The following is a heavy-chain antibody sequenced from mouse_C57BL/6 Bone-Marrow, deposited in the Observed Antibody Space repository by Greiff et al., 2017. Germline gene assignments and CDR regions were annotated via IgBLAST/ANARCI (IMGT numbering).Heavy chain of an antibody. V-gene: IGHV1-53*01. CDR1: GYTFPSYW. J-gene: IGHJ2*01. CDR3: ARGRITTVVADY. Sequence: QVQLQQPGTELVKPGASVKLSCKASGYTFPSYWLHWVKQRPGHGLEWIGNINPSNGGTNYNEKFKSKSTLTVDKSSSTAYLQLISLTSEDSAVYYCARGRITTVVADYWGQGTTLTVSS. CDR2: INPSNGGT. D-gene: IGHD1-1*01.